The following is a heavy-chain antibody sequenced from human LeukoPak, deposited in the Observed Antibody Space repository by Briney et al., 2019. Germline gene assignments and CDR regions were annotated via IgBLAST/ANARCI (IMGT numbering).Heavy chain of an antibody. D-gene: IGHD1-1*01. V-gene: IGHV4-38-2*02. Sequence: PSETLSLTCTVSGYSISSGYYWGWIRQPPGKGLGWIGSIYHSGSTYYNPSLKSRVTISVDTSKNQFSLKLSSVTAADTAMYYCARPVQLELIDFDIWSQGTMVTVSS. CDR1: GYSISSGYY. J-gene: IGHJ3*02. CDR2: IYHSGST. CDR3: ARPVQLELIDFDI.